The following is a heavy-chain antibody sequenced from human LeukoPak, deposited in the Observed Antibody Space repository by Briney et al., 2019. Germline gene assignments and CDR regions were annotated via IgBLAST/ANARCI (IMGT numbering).Heavy chain of an antibody. Sequence: GGSLRLSCAASGFTVSSNYMSWVRQAPGKGLEWVSVIYSGGSTYYADSVKGRFTISRDNSKNTLYLQMNSLRAEDTAVYYCARVAPGGDYFDYWGQETLVTVSS. CDR3: ARVAPGGDYFDY. J-gene: IGHJ4*02. V-gene: IGHV3-53*01. CDR1: GFTVSSNY. CDR2: IYSGGST. D-gene: IGHD3-10*01.